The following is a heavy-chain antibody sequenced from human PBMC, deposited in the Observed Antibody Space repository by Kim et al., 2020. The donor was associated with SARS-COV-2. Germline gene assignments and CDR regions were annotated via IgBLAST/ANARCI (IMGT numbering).Heavy chain of an antibody. J-gene: IGHJ3*02. Sequence: SETLSLTCTVSGGSISSYYWSWIRQPPGKGLEWIGYIYYGGSTNYNPSLKSRVTISVDTSKNQFSLKLSSVTAADTAVYYCARGFDYPISGAFDIWGQGTMVTVSS. CDR1: GGSISSYY. D-gene: IGHD3-9*01. CDR2: IYYGGST. V-gene: IGHV4-59*13. CDR3: ARGFDYPISGAFDI.